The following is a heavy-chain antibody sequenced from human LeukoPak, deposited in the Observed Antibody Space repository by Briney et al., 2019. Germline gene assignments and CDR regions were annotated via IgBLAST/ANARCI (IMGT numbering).Heavy chain of an antibody. CDR1: GFTFSSYW. V-gene: IGHV3-74*01. CDR3: VRGVPLTVTRARDY. J-gene: IGHJ4*02. D-gene: IGHD4-17*01. CDR2: INSDGSST. Sequence: GGSLRLSCAASGFTFSSYWIHWVRQVPGKGLVWVSRINSDGSSTSYADSVKGRFTISRDNAKNTLYLQVNSLRAEDTAVYYCVRGVPLTVTRARDYWGQGTLVTVSS.